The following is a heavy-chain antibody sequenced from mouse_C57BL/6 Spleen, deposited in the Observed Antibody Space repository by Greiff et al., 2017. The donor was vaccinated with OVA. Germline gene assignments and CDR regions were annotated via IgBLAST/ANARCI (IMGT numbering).Heavy chain of an antibody. CDR3: TTADWAVFDY. CDR2: IDPEDGDT. Sequence: VQLQQSGAELVRPGASVKLSCTASGFNIKDYYMHWVKQRPEQGLEWIGRIDPEDGDTEYAPKFQGKDTMTADTSSNTAYLQLSSLPSEDTAVYYCTTADWAVFDYWGQGTTLTVSS. CDR1: GFNIKDYY. V-gene: IGHV14-1*01. J-gene: IGHJ2*01. D-gene: IGHD4-1*01.